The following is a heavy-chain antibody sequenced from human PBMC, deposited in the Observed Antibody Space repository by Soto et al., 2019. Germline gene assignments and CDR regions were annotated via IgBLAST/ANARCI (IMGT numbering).Heavy chain of an antibody. CDR2: IWYDGSNK. J-gene: IGHJ6*03. D-gene: IGHD2-2*01. V-gene: IGHV3-33*01. Sequence: PGGFLRLSCAASGFTFSSYGMHWVRQAPGKGLEWVAVIWYDGSNKYYADSVKGRFTISRDNSKNTMYLQMNSLRAEDTAVYYCARDQCSSTSCYADYYYCMDVWGKGTTVTVSS. CDR3: ARDQCSSTSCYADYYYCMDV. CDR1: GFTFSSYG.